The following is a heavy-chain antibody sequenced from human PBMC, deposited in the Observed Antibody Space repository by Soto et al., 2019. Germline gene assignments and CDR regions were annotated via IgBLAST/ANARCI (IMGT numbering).Heavy chain of an antibody. J-gene: IGHJ6*03. V-gene: IGHV3-23*01. CDR1: GFTFSSYA. CDR2: ISGSGGST. Sequence: GGSLRLSCAASGFTFSSYAMSWVRQAPGKGLEWVSAISGSGGSTYYADSVKGRFTISRDNSKNTLYLQMNSLRAEDTAVYYCAKWYCSSTSCYDAFGYYYYMDVWGKGTTVTVSS. D-gene: IGHD2-2*01. CDR3: AKWYCSSTSCYDAFGYYYYMDV.